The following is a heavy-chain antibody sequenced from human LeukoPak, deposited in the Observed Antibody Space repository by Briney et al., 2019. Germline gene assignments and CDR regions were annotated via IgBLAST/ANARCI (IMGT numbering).Heavy chain of an antibody. J-gene: IGHJ4*02. CDR1: GGTFSSYA. Sequence: SVKVSCKASGGTFSSYAISWVRQAPGQGLEWMGGIIPIFGTANYAQKFQGRVTITADESTSTAYMELSSLRSEDTAVYYCARADANYDILTGYTALDYWGQGTLATVSS. CDR2: IIPIFGTA. V-gene: IGHV1-69*01. D-gene: IGHD3-9*01. CDR3: ARADANYDILTGYTALDY.